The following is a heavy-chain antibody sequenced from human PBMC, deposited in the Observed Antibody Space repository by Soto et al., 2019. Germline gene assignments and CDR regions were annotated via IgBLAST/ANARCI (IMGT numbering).Heavy chain of an antibody. CDR3: AITVDYSSDYYGMDV. J-gene: IGHJ6*02. V-gene: IGHV3-53*02. D-gene: IGHD2-15*01. Sequence: EVQLVETGGGLIQPGGSLRLSCAASGFTVSSNYMSWVRQAPGQGLEWVSVIYSGGSTYYADSVKGRFTISRDNSKNTLYLQMNSLRAEDTAVYYCAITVDYSSDYYGMDVWGQGTTVTVSS. CDR1: GFTVSSNY. CDR2: IYSGGST.